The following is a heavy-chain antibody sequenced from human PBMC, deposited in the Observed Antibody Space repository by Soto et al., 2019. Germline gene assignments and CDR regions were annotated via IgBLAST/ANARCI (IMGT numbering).Heavy chain of an antibody. V-gene: IGHV3-30-3*01. CDR2: ISDDGSNK. J-gene: IGHJ4*02. D-gene: IGHD1-26*01. Sequence: QVQLVESGGGVVQPGRSLRLSCAASGFTFSNYAMHWVRQAPGKGLEWVALISDDGSNKYYADSVKGRFTISRDNSKNTLYVQMSRLRAEDTAVYYCARGTLVGPIHYLHYWGQGTLVTVSS. CDR1: GFTFSNYA. CDR3: ARGTLVGPIHYLHY.